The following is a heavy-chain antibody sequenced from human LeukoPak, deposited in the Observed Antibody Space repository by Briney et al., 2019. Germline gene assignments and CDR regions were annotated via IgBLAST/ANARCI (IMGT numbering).Heavy chain of an antibody. CDR3: ARGPYLAVAVYFDY. D-gene: IGHD6-19*01. CDR1: GGSISSYY. CDR2: IYYSGST. Sequence: PSETLSLTCTVSGGSISSYYWSWIRQPPGKGLEWIGYIYYSGSTNYNPSLKSRVTISVDTSKTQFSLKLTSVTAADTAVYYCARGPYLAVAVYFDYWGQGTLVTVSS. V-gene: IGHV4-59*01. J-gene: IGHJ4*02.